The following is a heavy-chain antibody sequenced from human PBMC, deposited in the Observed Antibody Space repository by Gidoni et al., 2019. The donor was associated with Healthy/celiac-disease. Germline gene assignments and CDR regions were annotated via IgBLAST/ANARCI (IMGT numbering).Heavy chain of an antibody. V-gene: IGHV3-64*01. CDR2: ISSNGGST. CDR3: ARGGYCSSTSCRWAFDI. CDR1: GFTFSSYA. J-gene: IGHJ3*02. D-gene: IGHD2-2*03. Sequence: EVQLVESGGGLVQPGGSLRLPCAASGFTFSSYAMHWVRQAPGKGLEYVSAISSNGGSTYYANSVKGRFTISRDNSKNTLYLQMGSLRAEDMAVYYCARGGYCSSTSCRWAFDIWGQGTMVTVSS.